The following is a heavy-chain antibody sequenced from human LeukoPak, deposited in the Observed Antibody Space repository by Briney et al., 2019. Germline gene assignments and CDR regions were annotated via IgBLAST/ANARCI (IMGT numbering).Heavy chain of an antibody. Sequence: GGSLRLSCAASGFTFSSYGMHWVRQAPGKGLEWVAFIRYDGSNKYYADSVKGRFTISRDNSKNTLYLQMNSLRAEDTAVYYCAFGVVATFGSDYWGQGTLVTVSS. D-gene: IGHD5-12*01. CDR2: IRYDGSNK. V-gene: IGHV3-30*02. J-gene: IGHJ4*02. CDR3: AFGVVATFGSDY. CDR1: GFTFSSYG.